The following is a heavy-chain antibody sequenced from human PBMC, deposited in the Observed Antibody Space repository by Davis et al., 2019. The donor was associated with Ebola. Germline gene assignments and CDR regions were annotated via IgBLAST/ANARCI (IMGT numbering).Heavy chain of an antibody. CDR1: GGTFSSYA. CDR2: ISAYNGNT. V-gene: IGHV1-18*01. CDR3: ARVDDYVWGSYRYFLEINWFDP. Sequence: ASVKVSCKASGGTFSSYAISWVRQAPGQGLEWMGWISAYNGNTNYAQKLQGRVTMTTDTSTSTAYMELRSLRSDDTAVYYCARVDDYVWGSYRYFLEINWFDPWGQGTLVTVSS. J-gene: IGHJ5*02. D-gene: IGHD3-16*02.